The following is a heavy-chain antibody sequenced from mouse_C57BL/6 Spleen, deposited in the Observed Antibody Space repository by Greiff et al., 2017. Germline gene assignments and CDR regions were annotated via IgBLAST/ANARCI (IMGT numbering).Heavy chain of an antibody. Sequence: QVQLKQSGAELVRPGASVTLSCKASGYTFTDYEMHWVKQTPVHGLEWIGAIDPETGGTAYNQKFKGKAILTADKSSSTAYMELRSLTSEDSAVYYCTHGSSYWYFDVWGTGTTVTVSS. V-gene: IGHV1-15*01. D-gene: IGHD1-1*01. CDR3: THGSSYWYFDV. J-gene: IGHJ1*03. CDR2: IDPETGGT. CDR1: GYTFTDYE.